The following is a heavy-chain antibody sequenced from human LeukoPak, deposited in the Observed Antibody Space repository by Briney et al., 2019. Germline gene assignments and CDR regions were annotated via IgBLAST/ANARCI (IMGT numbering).Heavy chain of an antibody. Sequence: ASVKVSCKASGYTFTGCYMHWVRQAPGQGLEWMGWINPNSGGTNYAQKFQGWVTMTRDTSISTAYMELSRLRSDDTAVYYCARAGGYSYGDAFDIWGQGTMVTVSS. J-gene: IGHJ3*02. CDR2: INPNSGGT. V-gene: IGHV1-2*04. D-gene: IGHD5-18*01. CDR3: ARAGGYSYGDAFDI. CDR1: GYTFTGCY.